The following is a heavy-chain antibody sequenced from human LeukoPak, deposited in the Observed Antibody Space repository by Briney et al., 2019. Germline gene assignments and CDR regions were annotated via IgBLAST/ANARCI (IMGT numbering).Heavy chain of an antibody. CDR2: ISVYNGNT. Sequence: ASVKVSCKASGYTFTSYGISWVRQAPGQGLEWMGWISVYNGNTNYAQKFQGRVTMTTDTSTSTAYMELRSLTSDDTAVYYCVRDGSGSYPLDYWGQGTLVTVSS. CDR1: GYTFTSYG. CDR3: VRDGSGSYPLDY. D-gene: IGHD3-10*01. J-gene: IGHJ4*02. V-gene: IGHV1-18*01.